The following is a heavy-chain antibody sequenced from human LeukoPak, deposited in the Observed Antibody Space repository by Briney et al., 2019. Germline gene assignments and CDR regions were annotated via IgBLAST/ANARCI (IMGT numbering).Heavy chain of an antibody. Sequence: ASVKVSCKASGYTFTGYYMHWVRQAPGQGLEWMGWINPNSVGTNYEQKFPGRVTMTRATSISTAYMELSRLRSDDTAVYNCAREYYDFWSGRPHPLGYWGQGTLVTVSS. D-gene: IGHD3-3*01. V-gene: IGHV1-2*02. CDR3: AREYYDFWSGRPHPLGY. CDR1: GYTFTGYY. J-gene: IGHJ4*02. CDR2: INPNSVGT.